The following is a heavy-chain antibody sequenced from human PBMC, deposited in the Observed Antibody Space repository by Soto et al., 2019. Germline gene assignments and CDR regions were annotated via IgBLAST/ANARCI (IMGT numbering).Heavy chain of an antibody. Sequence: ASVKVSCKASGFTFTSSAVQWVRQARGQRLEWIGWIVVGSGNTNYAQKFQERVTITRDMSTGTAYMELSSLRSEDTAVYYCAAGMWFGESSPYGMDVWGQGTTVTVSS. V-gene: IGHV1-58*01. J-gene: IGHJ6*02. D-gene: IGHD3-10*01. CDR1: GFTFTSSA. CDR3: AAGMWFGESSPYGMDV. CDR2: IVVGSGNT.